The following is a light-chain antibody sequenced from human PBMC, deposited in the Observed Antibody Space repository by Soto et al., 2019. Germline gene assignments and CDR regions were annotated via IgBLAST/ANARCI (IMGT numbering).Light chain of an antibody. Sequence: EIVLTQSPGTLSLSPGERATLSCRASQSVSSTFLAWYQQKPGQAPRLLIYDTSSRATGIPDRFSGSGSGTEFTLTIASLQPDDFATYYCQQYETFSGTFGPGTKVDIK. CDR3: QQYETFSGT. CDR1: QSVSSTF. V-gene: IGKV3-20*01. J-gene: IGKJ1*01. CDR2: DTS.